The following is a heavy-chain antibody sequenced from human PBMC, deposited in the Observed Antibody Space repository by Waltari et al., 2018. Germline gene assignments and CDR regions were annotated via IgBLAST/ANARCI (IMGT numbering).Heavy chain of an antibody. D-gene: IGHD1-26*01. V-gene: IGHV3-33*01. CDR2: IWYDGSNK. CDR3: ARASDLYYYMDV. Sequence: QVQLVDSGGGVVQPGRSLSLSCAASGFTCGSYGMHWVRQAPGKGLEWVAVIWYDGSNKYYADSVKGRFTISRDNSKNTLYLQMNSLRAEDTAVYYCARASDLYYYMDVWGKGTTVTVSS. J-gene: IGHJ6*03. CDR1: GFTCGSYG.